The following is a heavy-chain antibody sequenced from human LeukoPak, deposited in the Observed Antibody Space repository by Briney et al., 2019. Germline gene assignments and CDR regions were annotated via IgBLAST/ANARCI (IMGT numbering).Heavy chain of an antibody. J-gene: IGHJ6*02. D-gene: IGHD1-14*01. CDR3: AKVRGPLYYYAVDA. Sequence: PGTSLRLSCAASGFMFTNFAFHWVRQAPGKGPEWVATVSYDGKYEFYSDSAKGRFSISRNDSDSTVHLQMHSLRPEDSAVYYCAKVRGPLYYYAVDAWVQGTKVTVSS. V-gene: IGHV3-30*18. CDR2: VSYDGKYE. CDR1: GFMFTNFA.